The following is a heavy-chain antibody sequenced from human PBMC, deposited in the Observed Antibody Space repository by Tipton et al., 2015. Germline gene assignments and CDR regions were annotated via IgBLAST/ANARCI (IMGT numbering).Heavy chain of an antibody. D-gene: IGHD3-22*01. CDR2: MYYGGST. Sequence: TLSLTCTVSGGSVASSSYYWGWIRQAPGKGLEWIGSMYYGGSTYYNPSLKSRVTMSVDTSKNQFSLHLSSVTAADTAVYYCAREVWYNDSTGYDYWGQGTLVTVSS. V-gene: IGHV4-39*07. CDR3: AREVWYNDSTGYDY. CDR1: GGSVASSSYY. J-gene: IGHJ4*02.